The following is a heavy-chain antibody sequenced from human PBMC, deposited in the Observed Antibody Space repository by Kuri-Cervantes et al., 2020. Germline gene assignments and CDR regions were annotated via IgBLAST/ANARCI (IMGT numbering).Heavy chain of an antibody. J-gene: IGHJ6*02. CDR3: ARYREITMVRGVIITGSYYYYGMDV. Sequence: SVKVSCKASGGTFSSYAISWVRQAPGQGLEWMGGIIPIFGTANYAQKFQGRVTMTRNTSISTAYMELSSLRSEDTAVYYCARYREITMVRGVIITGSYYYYGMDVWGQGTTVTVSS. CDR2: IIPIFGTA. D-gene: IGHD3-10*01. V-gene: IGHV1-69*05. CDR1: GGTFSSYA.